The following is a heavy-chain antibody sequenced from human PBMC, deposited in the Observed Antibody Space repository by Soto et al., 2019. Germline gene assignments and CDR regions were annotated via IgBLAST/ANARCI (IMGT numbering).Heavy chain of an antibody. CDR3: AKGDQDRQWVFLQN. CDR1: GFTFSDYA. Sequence: PGGSLRLSCVASGFTFSDYAMTWVRQAPGKGMEWVSTISGSAGDTFYADSVKGRFTISRDNSKRTLYLEMHSLRAEDTAVYYCAKGDQDRQWVFLQNWGQGTLVTVSS. CDR2: ISGSAGDT. V-gene: IGHV3-23*01. D-gene: IGHD2-8*01. J-gene: IGHJ4*02.